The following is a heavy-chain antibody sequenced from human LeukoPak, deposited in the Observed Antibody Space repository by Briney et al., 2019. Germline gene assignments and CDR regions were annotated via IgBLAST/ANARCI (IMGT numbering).Heavy chain of an antibody. CDR2: ISSSGSYI. D-gene: IGHD3-22*01. J-gene: IGHJ4*02. CDR1: GFTFSSYS. V-gene: IGHV3-21*01. CDR3: AGDLGYYDSSGYSYFDY. Sequence: GGSLRLSCAASGFTFSSYSMNWVRQAPGKGLEWVSSISSSGSYIYYADSVKGRFTISRDNAKNSLYLQMNSLRAEDTAVHYCAGDLGYYDSSGYSYFDYWGQGALVTVSS.